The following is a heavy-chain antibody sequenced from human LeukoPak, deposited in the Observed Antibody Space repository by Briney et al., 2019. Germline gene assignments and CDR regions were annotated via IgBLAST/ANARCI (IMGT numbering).Heavy chain of an antibody. D-gene: IGHD3-16*02. V-gene: IGHV5-51*01. CDR3: ARQDGGVIRLIDY. CDR1: GYSFTSYW. Sequence: GESLKISCKVSGYSFTSYWIAWVRQMPGKGLEWMGIIYPDDSDTTYSPSFQGQVTISADKSISTAYLQWNSLKASDTAMYYCARQDGGVIRLIDYWGQGTLVTVSS. CDR2: IYPDDSDT. J-gene: IGHJ4*02.